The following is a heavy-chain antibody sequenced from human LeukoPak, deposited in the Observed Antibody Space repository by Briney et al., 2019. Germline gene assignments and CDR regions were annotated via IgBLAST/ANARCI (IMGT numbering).Heavy chain of an antibody. CDR1: GGSIISSSYY. CDR2: IYYSGTT. J-gene: IGHJ4*02. Sequence: SETLSLTCSVSGGSIISSSYYWGCIRQPPGKGLEWIGSIYYSGTTYYNPSLKSRVTISVDTSKNQFSLKLSSVTAADTAMYYCVRPYFDSYGYFDYWGQGTLVTVSS. CDR3: VRPYFDSYGYFDY. V-gene: IGHV4-39*07. D-gene: IGHD5-18*01.